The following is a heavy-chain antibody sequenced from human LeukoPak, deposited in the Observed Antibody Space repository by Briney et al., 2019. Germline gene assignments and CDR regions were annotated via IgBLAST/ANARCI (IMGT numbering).Heavy chain of an antibody. Sequence: GGSLRLSCAASGFTFSSYSMNWVRQAPGKGLEWVSYISSSSSTIYYADSVKDRFTISRDNAKNSLYLQMNSLRAEDTAVYYCAAVAGKGGARSWGQGTLVTVSS. CDR3: AAVAGKGGARS. J-gene: IGHJ4*02. D-gene: IGHD6-19*01. V-gene: IGHV3-48*01. CDR2: ISSSSSTI. CDR1: GFTFSSYS.